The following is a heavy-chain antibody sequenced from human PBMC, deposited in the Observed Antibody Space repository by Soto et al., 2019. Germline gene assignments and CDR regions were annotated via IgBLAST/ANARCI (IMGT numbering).Heavy chain of an antibody. CDR2: IYYSGST. CDR1: GGSISSYY. Sequence: PSETLSLTCTFSGGSISSYYWTWIRQPPGKGLEWIGYIYYSGSTNYNPSLKSRVTISVDTSKNQFSLKLSSVTAADTAVYYCARSRSGSYAYYFDYWGEGALVTVSS. V-gene: IGHV4-59*01. CDR3: ARSRSGSYAYYFDY. D-gene: IGHD1-26*01. J-gene: IGHJ4*02.